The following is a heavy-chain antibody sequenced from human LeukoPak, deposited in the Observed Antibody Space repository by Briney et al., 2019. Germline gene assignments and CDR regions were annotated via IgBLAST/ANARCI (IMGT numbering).Heavy chain of an antibody. CDR1: GDSVSSNSAA. CDR3: AGAMYYYDSSVPSFDY. V-gene: IGHV6-1*01. D-gene: IGHD3-22*01. CDR2: TYYRSKWYN. Sequence: SQTLSLTCAISGDSVSSNSAAWNWIRQSPSRGLEWLGRTYYRSKWYNDYAVSVKSRITINPDTSKNQFSLQLNSVTPEDTAVYYCAGAMYYYDSSVPSFDYWGQGTLVTVSS. J-gene: IGHJ4*02.